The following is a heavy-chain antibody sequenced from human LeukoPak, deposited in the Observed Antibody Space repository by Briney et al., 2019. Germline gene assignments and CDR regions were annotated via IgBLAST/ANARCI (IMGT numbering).Heavy chain of an antibody. CDR1: GGSISSSNW. V-gene: IGHV4-61*01. Sequence: SETLSLTCTVSGGSISSSNWWSWVRQPPGKGLEWIGYIYYSGSTNYNPSLKSRVTISVDTSKNQFSLKLSSVTAADTAVYYCARMGSFFAYWGQGTLVTVSS. J-gene: IGHJ4*02. D-gene: IGHD3-16*01. CDR3: ARMGSFFAY. CDR2: IYYSGST.